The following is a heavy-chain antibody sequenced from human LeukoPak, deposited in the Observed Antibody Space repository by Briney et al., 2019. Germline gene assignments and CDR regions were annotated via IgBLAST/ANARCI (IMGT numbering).Heavy chain of an antibody. Sequence: ASVKVSCKASGGTFSSYAISWVRQAPGQGLEWMGGIIPILGTANYAQKFQGRVTITADESTSTAYMELSSLRSEDTAVYYCATKRGYSYGSPHWGQGTLVTVSS. J-gene: IGHJ4*02. V-gene: IGHV1-69*13. CDR2: IIPILGTA. CDR1: GGTFSSYA. D-gene: IGHD5-18*01. CDR3: ATKRGYSYGSPH.